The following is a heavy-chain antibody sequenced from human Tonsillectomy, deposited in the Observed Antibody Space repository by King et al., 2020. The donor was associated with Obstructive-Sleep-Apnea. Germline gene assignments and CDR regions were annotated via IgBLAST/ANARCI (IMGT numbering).Heavy chain of an antibody. J-gene: IGHJ4*02. CDR2: ISWNSGSI. Sequence: VQLVESGGGLVQPGRSLRLSCAASGXXFDDYAMHWVRQAPGKGLEWVSGISWNSGSIGYADSVKGRFTISRDNAKNSLYLQMNSLRAEDTALYYCAKDIVGATGFDYWGQGTLVTVSS. V-gene: IGHV3-9*01. CDR3: AKDIVGATGFDY. D-gene: IGHD1-26*01. CDR1: GXXFDDYA.